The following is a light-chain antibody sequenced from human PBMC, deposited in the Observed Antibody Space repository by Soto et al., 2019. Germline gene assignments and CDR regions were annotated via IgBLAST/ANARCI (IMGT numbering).Light chain of an antibody. CDR2: LEGSGSY. J-gene: IGLJ2*01. CDR1: SGHSSYI. V-gene: IGLV4-60*02. CDR3: ETWDSNTRV. Sequence: QAVLTQSSSASASLGSSVKLTCTLSSGHSSYIIAWLQQKPGKAPRYLMKLEGSGSYNKGSGVPDRFSGSSSGTDRYLTISNLQFEDEADYYCETWDSNTRVFGGGTKLTVL.